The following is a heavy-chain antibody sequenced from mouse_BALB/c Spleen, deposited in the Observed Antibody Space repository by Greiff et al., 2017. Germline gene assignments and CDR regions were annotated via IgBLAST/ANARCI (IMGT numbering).Heavy chain of an antibody. CDR3: ARDYYGSGWFAY. V-gene: IGHV1-31*01. CDR2: INPYNGAT. CDR1: GYSFTGYY. Sequence: VQLKESGPELVKPGASVKISCKASGYSFTGYYMHWVKQSHVKSLEWIGRINPYNGATSYNQNFKDKASLTVDKSPSTAYMELHSLTSEDSAVYYCARDYYGSGWFAYWGQGTLVTVAA. D-gene: IGHD1-1*01. J-gene: IGHJ3*01.